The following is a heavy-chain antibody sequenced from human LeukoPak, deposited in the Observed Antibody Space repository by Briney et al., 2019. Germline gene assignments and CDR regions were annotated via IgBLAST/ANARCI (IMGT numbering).Heavy chain of an antibody. J-gene: IGHJ1*01. CDR2: VYYDGNT. CDR3: ASPGYCSGSSCYSGYFQR. Sequence: GGSLRLSCAASEFTVSTNYMNWVRQAPGKGLEWVSVVYYDGNTYYADSVKGRFTISRDSSKNTLYLQMNSLRAEDTAVYYCASPGYCSGSSCYSGYFQRWGQGTLVTVSS. D-gene: IGHD2-15*01. CDR1: EFTVSTNY. V-gene: IGHV3-53*01.